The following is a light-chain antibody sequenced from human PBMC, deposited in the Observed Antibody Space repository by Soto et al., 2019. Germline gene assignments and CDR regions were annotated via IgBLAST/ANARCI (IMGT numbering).Light chain of an antibody. CDR1: QSVLYTSNTKNG. CDR3: QQYYSDFYT. V-gene: IGKV4-1*01. J-gene: IGKJ2*01. Sequence: DIVMTQSPDSLAVSLGERATINCTSSQSVLYTSNTKNGLAWYQQKTGQPPKLLIYWASTREYGVPDRFGGSGSGTDFTLTISSMQAEDVAVYYCQQYYSDFYTFGQGTKLDIK. CDR2: WAS.